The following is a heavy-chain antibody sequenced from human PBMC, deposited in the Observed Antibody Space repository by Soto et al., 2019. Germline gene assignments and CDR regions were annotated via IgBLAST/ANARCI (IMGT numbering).Heavy chain of an antibody. D-gene: IGHD3-3*01. CDR1: GYTFTSYD. V-gene: IGHV1-8*01. CDR3: ARGQDDLWSGSLLNWFDP. CDR2: MNPNSGNT. J-gene: IGHJ5*02. Sequence: ASVKVSCKASGYTFTSYDINWLRQATEQGLEWMGWMNPNSGNTGYAQKFQGRVTMTRNTSISTAYMELSSLRSEDTAVYYCARGQDDLWSGSLLNWFDPWGQGTLATVSS.